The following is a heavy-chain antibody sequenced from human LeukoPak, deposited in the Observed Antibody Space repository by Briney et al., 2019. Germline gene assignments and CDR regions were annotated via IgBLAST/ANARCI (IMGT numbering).Heavy chain of an antibody. CDR2: IKDDGSDK. J-gene: IGHJ4*02. CDR1: GFTFSSAW. Sequence: GGSLRLSCVASGFTFSSAWMTWVRQAPGKGLEWVATIKDDGSDKYYVDSVEGRFTISRDNAKKSLWLQMNSLRVEDTAMYYCADLGSRDWGQGTLVTVSS. V-gene: IGHV3-7*01. D-gene: IGHD3-16*01. CDR3: ADLGSRD.